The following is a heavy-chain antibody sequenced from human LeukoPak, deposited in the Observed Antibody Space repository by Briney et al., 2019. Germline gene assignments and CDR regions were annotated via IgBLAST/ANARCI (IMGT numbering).Heavy chain of an antibody. CDR1: GFTFSNAW. D-gene: IGHD3-22*01. CDR2: IRSNSDGGTI. CDR3: TTDFYDST. J-gene: IGHJ5*02. V-gene: IGHV3-15*07. Sequence: PGGSLRLSCATSGFTFSNAWMNWVRQAPGKGLEWVGRIRSNSDGGTIDYAAPVKGRFTLSRDDSKTTLYLQMNSLQTEDTAVYYCTTDFYDSTWGQGTLVTVSS.